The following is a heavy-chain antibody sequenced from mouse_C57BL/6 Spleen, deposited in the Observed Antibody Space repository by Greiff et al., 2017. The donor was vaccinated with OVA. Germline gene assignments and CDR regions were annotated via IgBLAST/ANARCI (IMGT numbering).Heavy chain of an antibody. V-gene: IGHV5-9-1*02. Sequence: EVKVVESGEGLVKPGGSLKLSCAASGFTFSSYAMSWVRQTPEKRLEWVAYISSGGDYIYYADTVKGRFTISRDNARNTLYLQMSSLKSEDTAMYYCTRGGAAQATGYYYAMDYWGQGTSVTVSS. CDR1: GFTFSSYA. CDR2: ISSGGDYI. CDR3: TRGGAAQATGYYYAMDY. D-gene: IGHD3-2*02. J-gene: IGHJ4*01.